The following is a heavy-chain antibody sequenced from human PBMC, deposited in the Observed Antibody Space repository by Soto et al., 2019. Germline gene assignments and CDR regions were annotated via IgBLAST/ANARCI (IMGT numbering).Heavy chain of an antibody. V-gene: IGHV4-59*08. CDR3: ARPRRSCAGGNCHNWFDT. J-gene: IGHJ5*02. CDR1: GASINSYY. CDR2: LYHIGNS. D-gene: IGHD2-21*01. Sequence: SETLSLICSVSGASINSYYWSWIRQPPGEGLEWIGYLYHIGNSKYNPSLKSRVTMSVDTSKSQFSLMLRSVSAADTAIYYCARPRRSCAGGNCHNWFDTWGQGALVTVSS.